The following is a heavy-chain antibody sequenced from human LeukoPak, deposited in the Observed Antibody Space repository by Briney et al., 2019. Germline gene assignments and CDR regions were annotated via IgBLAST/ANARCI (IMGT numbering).Heavy chain of an antibody. Sequence: GGSLRLSCAASGFTVSSNYMSWVRQAPGKGLEWVSAISGSGGSTYYADSVKGRFTISRDNSKNTLYLQMNSLRAEDTAVYYCAKAGSVVVVAATRSYFDYWGQGTLVTVSS. CDR3: AKAGSVVVVAATRSYFDY. J-gene: IGHJ4*02. V-gene: IGHV3-23*01. CDR1: GFTVSSNY. D-gene: IGHD2-15*01. CDR2: ISGSGGST.